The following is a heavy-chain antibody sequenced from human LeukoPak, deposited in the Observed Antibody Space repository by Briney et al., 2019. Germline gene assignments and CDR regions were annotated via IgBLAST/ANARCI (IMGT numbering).Heavy chain of an antibody. J-gene: IGHJ4*02. D-gene: IGHD2-2*01. CDR1: GFTFSSYS. CDR2: ISSSSSYI. CDR3: ARDPQTIGYCSSTSCYV. Sequence: GGSLRLSCAASGFTFSSYSMNWVRQAPGKGLEWVSSISSSSSYIYYADSVKGRFTISRDNAKNSLYLQMNSLRAEDTAVYYCARDPQTIGYCSSTSCYVWGQGTLVTVSS. V-gene: IGHV3-21*01.